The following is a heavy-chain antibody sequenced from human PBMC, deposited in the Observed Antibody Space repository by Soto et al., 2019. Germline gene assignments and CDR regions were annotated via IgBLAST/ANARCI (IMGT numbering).Heavy chain of an antibody. J-gene: IGHJ6*01. Sequence: GASVKVSCKASGCTFSSYAISWVRQAPGQGLEWMGGIIPIFGTANYAQKFQGRVTITADESTSTAYMELSSLRSEDTAVYYCASPNPGYCSGGSCYSYEGGMEVWGQGTTDIVTS. CDR2: IIPIFGTA. CDR1: GCTFSSYA. D-gene: IGHD2-15*01. CDR3: ASPNPGYCSGGSCYSYEGGMEV. V-gene: IGHV1-69*13.